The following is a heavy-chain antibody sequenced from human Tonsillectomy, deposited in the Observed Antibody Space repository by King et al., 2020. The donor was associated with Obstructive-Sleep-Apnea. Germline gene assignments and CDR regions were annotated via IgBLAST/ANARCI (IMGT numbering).Heavy chain of an antibody. CDR3: ARGRGYRGYDFGLVFDS. J-gene: IGHJ4*02. Sequence: VQLQESGPGLVKPSQTLSLTCTVSGGSISGDPYYWSWIRQHPGKGLEWIGYLYYTESTNYHPSLRSRVSVSGDTSKNQFSLRLRSVTAADTAVYYCARGRGYRGYDFGLVFDSWGQGTLVTVSS. D-gene: IGHD5-12*01. CDR2: LYYTEST. V-gene: IGHV4-31*03. CDR1: GGSISGDPYY.